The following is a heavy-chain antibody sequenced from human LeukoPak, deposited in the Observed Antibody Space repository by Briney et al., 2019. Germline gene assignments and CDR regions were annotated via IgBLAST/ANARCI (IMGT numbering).Heavy chain of an antibody. CDR1: GYTFTASY. CDR2: LNPNNGGA. CDR3: ARDHTYCSGGNCYFDY. D-gene: IGHD2-15*01. Sequence: ASGKVSCSASGYTFTASYITWVRQAASQGLEWMGRLNPNNGGANFAQNFQGRVTMTRDTSISTAFVELNRLTSDDTAVYYGARDHTYCSGGNCYFDYWGQGTLVTVSS. J-gene: IGHJ4*02. V-gene: IGHV1-2*06.